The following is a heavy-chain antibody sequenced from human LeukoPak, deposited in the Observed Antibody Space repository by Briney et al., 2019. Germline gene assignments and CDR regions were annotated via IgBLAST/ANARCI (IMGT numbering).Heavy chain of an antibody. V-gene: IGHV3-7*01. CDR1: GFTFSSYA. J-gene: IGHJ4*02. D-gene: IGHD3-10*01. CDR3: ARDPDYGSGSYSDY. Sequence: GGSLRLSCAASGFTFSSYAMSWVRQAPGKGLEWVANIKQDGSEKYYVDSVKGRFTISRDNAKNSLYLQMNSLRAEDTAVYYCARDPDYGSGSYSDYWGQGTLVTVSS. CDR2: IKQDGSEK.